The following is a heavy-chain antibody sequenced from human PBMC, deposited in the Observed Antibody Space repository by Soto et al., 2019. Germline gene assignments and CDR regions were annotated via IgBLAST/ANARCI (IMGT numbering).Heavy chain of an antibody. Sequence: ASVKFCCKASGYTFTGYYMHWVRQAPGQGLEWMRWINPNSGGTNYAQKFQGWVTMTRDTSISTAYMELSRLRSDDTAVYHCARAFSGGWYGYFDYWGQGTLVTVSS. CDR1: GYTFTGYY. D-gene: IGHD6-19*01. J-gene: IGHJ4*02. V-gene: IGHV1-2*04. CDR2: INPNSGGT. CDR3: ARAFSGGWYGYFDY.